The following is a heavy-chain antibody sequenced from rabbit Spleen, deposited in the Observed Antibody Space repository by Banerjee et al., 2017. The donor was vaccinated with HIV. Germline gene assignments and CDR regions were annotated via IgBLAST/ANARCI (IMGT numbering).Heavy chain of an antibody. CDR3: AKDGGSGGASDLEL. CDR2: ISGGGTT. V-gene: IGHV1S36*01. D-gene: IGHD1-1*01. CDR1: GFDFSLYY. Sequence: QEQLVESGGGLVQPGGSLKLSCKASGFDFSLYYMTWVRQAPGKGLELLGYISGGGTTYYASWVNGRFTISKTSSTVDLKMTSLTAADTATYFCAKDGGSGGASDLELWGPGTLVTVS. J-gene: IGHJ4*01.